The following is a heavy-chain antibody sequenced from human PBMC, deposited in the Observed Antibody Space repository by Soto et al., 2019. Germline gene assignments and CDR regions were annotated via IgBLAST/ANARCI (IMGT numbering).Heavy chain of an antibody. CDR3: ARHYDSGTYWGY. Sequence: SETLSLTCTVSGGSISSSSYFWGWIRQPPGKGLEWIGSIYHNGNTYYRPSLKSRVTISVDTSKNQFSLILGSVTAADMAVYYCARHYDSGTYWGYWGRGTLVTVSS. J-gene: IGHJ4*02. D-gene: IGHD3-10*01. V-gene: IGHV4-39*01. CDR1: GGSISSSSYF. CDR2: IYHNGNT.